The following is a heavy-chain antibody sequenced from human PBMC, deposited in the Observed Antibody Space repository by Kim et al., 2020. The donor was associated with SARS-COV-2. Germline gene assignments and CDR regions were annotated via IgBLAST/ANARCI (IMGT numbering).Heavy chain of an antibody. J-gene: IGHJ4*02. CDR1: GFTFSRYW. CDR2: ITSDGSIT. D-gene: IGHD4-17*01. CDR3: VNFGGDYPY. V-gene: IGHV3-74*01. Sequence: GGSLRLSCAASGFTFSRYWMNWVRQAPGKGLVWVSRITSDGSITAYADSVKGRFTISRDNAKNTLYLQMNSLRAEDTAVYYCVNFGGDYPYWGQGTLVTV.